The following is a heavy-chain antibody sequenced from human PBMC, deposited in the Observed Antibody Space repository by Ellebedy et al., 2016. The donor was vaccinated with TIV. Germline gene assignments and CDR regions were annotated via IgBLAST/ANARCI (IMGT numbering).Heavy chain of an antibody. CDR1: GGSFSNYY. D-gene: IGHD3-10*01. V-gene: IGHV4-34*01. J-gene: IGHJ4*02. CDR2: INHSGNT. CDR3: ATSVYGSGTYYHSDY. Sequence: MPSETLSLTCTVYGGSFSNYYWSWIRQLPGKGLEWIGEINHSGNTNYNPSLKSRVTMPVDTSRNQFSLRVRSVTAADTAIYYCATSVYGSGTYYHSDYWGQGTLVTVSS.